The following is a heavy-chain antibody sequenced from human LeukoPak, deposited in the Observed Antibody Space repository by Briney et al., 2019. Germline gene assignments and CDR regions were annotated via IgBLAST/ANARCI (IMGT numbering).Heavy chain of an antibody. D-gene: IGHD1-1*01. V-gene: IGHV2-5*02. CDR1: GFSLNTSGVG. Sequence: SGPALVKPTQTLTLTCTFSGFSLNTSGVGVGWIRQPPGKALEWLAVIYWDDDKRYSPSLKSRLTITKDTSKNQVVLTMTNMDPVDTATYYCARVLAGTTPFDYWGQGTLVTVSS. CDR3: ARVLAGTTPFDY. CDR2: IYWDDDK. J-gene: IGHJ4*02.